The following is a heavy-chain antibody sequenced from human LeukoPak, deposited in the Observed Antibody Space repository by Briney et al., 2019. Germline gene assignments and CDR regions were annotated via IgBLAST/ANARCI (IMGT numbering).Heavy chain of an antibody. CDR1: GFTFSSYA. D-gene: IGHD3-3*01. J-gene: IGHJ4*02. CDR3: AKSRTIGFWSGYYIGY. Sequence: GGSLRLSCAASGFTFSSYAMSWVRQAPGKGLEWVSAISGSGGSTYYADSVKGRFTISRDNSKNTLYLQMNSLRAEDTAVYYCAKSRTIGFWSGYYIGYWGQGTLVTVSS. CDR2: ISGSGGST. V-gene: IGHV3-23*01.